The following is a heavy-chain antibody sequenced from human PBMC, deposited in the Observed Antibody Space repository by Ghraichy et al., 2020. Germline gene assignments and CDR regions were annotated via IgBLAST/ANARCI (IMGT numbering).Heavy chain of an antibody. J-gene: IGHJ4*02. CDR2: IYYSGST. D-gene: IGHD3-16*01. CDR1: GGSVSSGSYY. Sequence: ETLSLTCTVSGGSVSSGSYYWSWIRQPPGKGLEWIGYIYYSGSTNYNPSLKSRVTISVDTSKNQFSLKLSSVTAADTAVYYCARDQRFGSSYWGQGTLVTVSS. V-gene: IGHV4-61*01. CDR3: ARDQRFGSSY.